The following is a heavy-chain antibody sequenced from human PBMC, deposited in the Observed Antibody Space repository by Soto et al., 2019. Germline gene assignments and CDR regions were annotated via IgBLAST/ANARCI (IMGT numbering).Heavy chain of an antibody. CDR1: GFTVSSNY. CDR2: IDSGGST. D-gene: IGHD3-22*01. CDR3: ARAAQYYYDSSGYLDY. J-gene: IGHJ4*02. V-gene: IGHV3-53*01. Sequence: EVQLVESGGGLIQPGGSLRLSCAASGFTVSSNYMSWVRQAPGKGLEWVSVIDSGGSTYYADSVQGRFTISRDNSKNTVYVQMNSLRAEDTAVYYCARAAQYYYDSSGYLDYWGQGTLVTVSS.